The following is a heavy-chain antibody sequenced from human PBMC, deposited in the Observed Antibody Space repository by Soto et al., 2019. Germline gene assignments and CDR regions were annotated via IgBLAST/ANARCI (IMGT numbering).Heavy chain of an antibody. CDR3: ATSFRYFDK. Sequence: GGSLRLSCAASGSISTTTPLSWVRQAPGKGLEWVSTISGRGTNTYYADSVKGRFIISRDNLKNTVNLQMNGLGVEDTAIYYCATSFRYFDKWGQGTRVTVSS. V-gene: IGHV3-23*01. CDR1: GSISTTTP. CDR2: ISGRGTNT. J-gene: IGHJ4*02.